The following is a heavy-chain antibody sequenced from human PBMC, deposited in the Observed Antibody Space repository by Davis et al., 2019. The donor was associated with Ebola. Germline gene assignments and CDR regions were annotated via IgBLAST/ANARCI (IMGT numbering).Heavy chain of an antibody. D-gene: IGHD6-6*01. CDR3: ARMKYSRKFDP. V-gene: IGHV4-34*01. Sequence: MPSETLFLTCAVSGGSFSGYYWSWIRQPPGKGQEWIGEINHSGSTNYTPSLKSRVTISVDTSKNQFSLKLSSVTAADTAVYYCARMKYSRKFDPWGQGNLVTVSS. CDR2: INHSGST. CDR1: GGSFSGYY. J-gene: IGHJ5*02.